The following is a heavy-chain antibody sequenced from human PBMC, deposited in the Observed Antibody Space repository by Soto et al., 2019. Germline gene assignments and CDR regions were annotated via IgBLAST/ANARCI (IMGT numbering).Heavy chain of an antibody. Sequence: ASVKVSCKASGYPFSDNQIHWLRRAPGQGLEWMGRINPKSDDTNYAQKFQGRVTMTRDTSIDTAYLELTGLTSDDTATYYCARKHSLAYIRWGLDPWGQGTLVTVSS. D-gene: IGHD1-26*01. J-gene: IGHJ5*02. CDR2: INPKSDDT. CDR3: ARKHSLAYIRWGLDP. V-gene: IGHV1-2*02. CDR1: GYPFSDNQ.